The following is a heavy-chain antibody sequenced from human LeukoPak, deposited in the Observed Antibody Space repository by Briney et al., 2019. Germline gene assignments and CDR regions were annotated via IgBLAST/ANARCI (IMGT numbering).Heavy chain of an antibody. CDR1: GFTFGDYA. CDR2: IRSKDYGGTI. CDR3: GGDDY. J-gene: IGHJ4*02. Sequence: GGSLRLSCTASGFTFGDYAMSWFRQAPGKGLEWVGFIRSKDYGGTIEYAASVKSRFTISRDDSRSIAYLQMNSLKTEDTAVYYCGGDDYWGQGTLVTVSS. D-gene: IGHD2-21*01. V-gene: IGHV3-49*03.